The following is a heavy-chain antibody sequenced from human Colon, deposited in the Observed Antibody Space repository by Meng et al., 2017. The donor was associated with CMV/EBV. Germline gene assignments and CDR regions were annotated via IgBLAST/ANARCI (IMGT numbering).Heavy chain of an antibody. Sequence: SETLSLTCTVSGGSISGYYWSWIRQPPGKGLEWIAYIYYSGSTNYNPSLKSRVTISVDTTKNQFSLKMNSVTAADTAMYYCARAYGDYRFDPWGQGTLVTVSS. J-gene: IGHJ5*02. CDR2: IYYSGST. CDR3: ARAYGDYRFDP. D-gene: IGHD4-17*01. CDR1: GGSISGYY. V-gene: IGHV4-59*01.